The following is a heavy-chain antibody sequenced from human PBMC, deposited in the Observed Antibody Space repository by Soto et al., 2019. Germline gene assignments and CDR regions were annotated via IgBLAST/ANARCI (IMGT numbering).Heavy chain of an antibody. CDR2: INADNGNT. J-gene: IGHJ4*02. Sequence: GASVKVSCKASGYTFTSYAMHWVRQAPGQRLEWMGWINADNGNTKYSQKFQGRVTMTRDTSTSTAYMELRSLRSDDTAVYYCARVNRYYGSGSYYKLDYWGQGTLVTVSS. V-gene: IGHV1-3*01. CDR3: ARVNRYYGSGSYYKLDY. CDR1: GYTFTSYA. D-gene: IGHD3-10*01.